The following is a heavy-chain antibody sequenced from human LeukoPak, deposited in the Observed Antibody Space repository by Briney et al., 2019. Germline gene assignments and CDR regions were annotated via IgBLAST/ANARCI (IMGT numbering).Heavy chain of an antibody. J-gene: IGHJ6*03. CDR2: TNWKGGST. V-gene: IGHV3-20*01. Sequence: GGSLRLSCAASGFTFDDYGMSWVRQAPGKGREWVSGTNWKGGSTGYADSVKGRFTISRDNAKNSLYLQMNSLRAEDTALYHCARVSEAARNYYYYYMDVWGKGTTVTVSS. CDR1: GFTFDDYG. D-gene: IGHD6-6*01. CDR3: ARVSEAARNYYYYYMDV.